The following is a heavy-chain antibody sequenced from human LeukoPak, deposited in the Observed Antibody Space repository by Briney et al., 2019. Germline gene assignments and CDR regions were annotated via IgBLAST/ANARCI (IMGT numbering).Heavy chain of an antibody. J-gene: IGHJ4*02. V-gene: IGHV3-48*01. CDR3: VRDNSRGQSLGVIY. CDR1: GFTFSTYN. D-gene: IGHD3-22*01. Sequence: GGSLRLPCAASGFTFSTYNMNWVRQAPGKGLEWISYINADSSTIQYADSVRGRFTTSRDNAKNSLYLQMNSLRAEDTAVYYCVRDNSRGQSLGVIYWGQGSLVTVSS. CDR2: INADSSTI.